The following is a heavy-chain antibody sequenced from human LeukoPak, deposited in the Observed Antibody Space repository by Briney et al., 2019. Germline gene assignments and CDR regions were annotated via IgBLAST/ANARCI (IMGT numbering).Heavy chain of an antibody. CDR3: ARGGYYYDSSGYVY. D-gene: IGHD3-22*01. CDR2: ISGSGGST. V-gene: IGHV3-23*01. J-gene: IGHJ4*02. Sequence: QPGGSLRLSCAASGFTFSSYGMSWVRQAPGKGLEWVSAISGSGGSTYYADSVKGRFTISRDNSKNTLYLQMNSLRAEDTAVYYCARGGYYYDSSGYVYWGQGTLVTVSS. CDR1: GFTFSSYG.